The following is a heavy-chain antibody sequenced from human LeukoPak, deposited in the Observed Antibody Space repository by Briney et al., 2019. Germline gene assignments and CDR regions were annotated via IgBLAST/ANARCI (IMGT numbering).Heavy chain of an antibody. CDR2: MNPNSGNT. CDR1: RYTFTSYD. Sequence: ASVKVSCKASRYTFTSYDINWVRQATGQGLEWMGWMNPNSGNTGYAQKFQGRVTMTRDTSSSTAYMELSRLRFDDTVVYYCARGPRITIFGVVMANDAFDIWGQGTMVTVSS. V-gene: IGHV1-8*02. J-gene: IGHJ3*02. D-gene: IGHD3-3*01. CDR3: ARGPRITIFGVVMANDAFDI.